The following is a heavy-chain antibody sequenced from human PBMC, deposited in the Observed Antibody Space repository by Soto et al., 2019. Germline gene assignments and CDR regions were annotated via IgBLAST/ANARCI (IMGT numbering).Heavy chain of an antibody. J-gene: IGHJ4*02. V-gene: IGHV3-30*18. D-gene: IGHD3-16*01. CDR2: ISYDGSNK. CDR1: GFTFSSYG. Sequence: GGSLRLSCAASGFTFSSYGMHWVRQAPGKGLEWVAVISYDGSNKYYADSVKGRFTISRDNSKNTLYLQMNSLRAEDTAVYYCAKDHGGEMATMADWGQGTLVTVSS. CDR3: AKDHGGEMATMAD.